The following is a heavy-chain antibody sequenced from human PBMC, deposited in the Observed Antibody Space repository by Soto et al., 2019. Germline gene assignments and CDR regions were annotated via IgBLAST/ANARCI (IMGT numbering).Heavy chain of an antibody. Sequence: PSETLSLTCTVSGGSISSYYWSWIRQPPGKGLEWIGYIYYSGSTNYNPSLKSRVTISVDTSKNQFSLKLSSVTAADTAVYYCARAYYGSGSYSRYYYYYGMDVWGQGTTVTVSS. CDR2: IYYSGST. J-gene: IGHJ6*02. CDR1: GGSISSYY. D-gene: IGHD3-10*01. V-gene: IGHV4-59*01. CDR3: ARAYYGSGSYSRYYYYYGMDV.